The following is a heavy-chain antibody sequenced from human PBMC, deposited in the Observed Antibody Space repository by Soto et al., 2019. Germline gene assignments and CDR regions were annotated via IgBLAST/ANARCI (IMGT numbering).Heavy chain of an antibody. CDR2: IGSSGGAI. J-gene: IGHJ4*02. D-gene: IGHD3-10*01. V-gene: IGHV3-23*01. CDR1: GFGFDSYA. Sequence: EVQLLESWGGLVQVGGSLRLSCVGSGFGFDSYAMSWVRQAPGKGLEWVSGIGSSGGAIVYADSVRGWFTISRDNSRNALYLHMNSLRAGDTAVYYCAKALWFGESSHYFDYWGQGTLVTVSS. CDR3: AKALWFGESSHYFDY.